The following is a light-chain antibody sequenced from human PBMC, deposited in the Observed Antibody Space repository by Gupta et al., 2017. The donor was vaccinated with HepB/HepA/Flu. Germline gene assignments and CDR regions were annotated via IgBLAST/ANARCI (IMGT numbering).Light chain of an antibody. CDR3: QSYDSSLNGDVV. CDR1: SPIIEAGYD. V-gene: IGLV1-40*01. Sequence: QSVLAQPPPASAPPGWTVTISCTRSSPIIEAGYDVNWYQQVPGTAPKLLIYGTNHRPSGVPDRFSVSKSGTSASLAITGLQAEDEAFYYCQSYDSSLNGDVVFGGGTKLTVL. J-gene: IGLJ2*01. CDR2: GTN.